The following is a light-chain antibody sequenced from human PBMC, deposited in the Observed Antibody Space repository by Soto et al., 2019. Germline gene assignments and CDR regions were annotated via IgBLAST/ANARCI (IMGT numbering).Light chain of an antibody. V-gene: IGLV2-8*01. CDR1: SSDVGGYNY. Sequence: ALTQPPSASGSPGQSVTISCTGTSSDVGGYNYVSWYQQHAGKAPKLVIYEVTKRPEGVPERFSGSKSANTASLTVSGLHAEEEADYYCSSFASSNTLVFGGGTKLTVL. CDR3: SSFASSNTLV. CDR2: EVT. J-gene: IGLJ3*02.